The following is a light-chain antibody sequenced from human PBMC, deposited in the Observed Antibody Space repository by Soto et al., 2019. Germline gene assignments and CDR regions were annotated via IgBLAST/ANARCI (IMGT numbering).Light chain of an antibody. J-gene: IGKJ2*01. V-gene: IGKV3-15*01. CDR1: QSVSSD. CDR2: AAS. CDR3: QQYFNWPPYT. Sequence: IVMTHSPATLSVSPGERATLSCRASQSVSSDLAWYHQKPGQAPRLLIYAASTRASGVPPRFSGSRSGTEFTLTISSLQSEDFAVYYCQQYFNWPPYTFGQGTKVDIK.